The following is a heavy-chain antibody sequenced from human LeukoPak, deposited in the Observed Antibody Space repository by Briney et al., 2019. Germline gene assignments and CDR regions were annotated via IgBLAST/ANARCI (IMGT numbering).Heavy chain of an antibody. Sequence: SETLSLTCTVSGESFSEYHWSWIRQPPGKGLEWIGEINHTGSTNYNPSLKTRVTISIDTSRNQFSLKLISVTAADTAVYYCARGPLPKTIFAVVLKSGFLDYWGQGSLVAVSS. J-gene: IGHJ4*02. V-gene: IGHV4-34*01. CDR1: GESFSEYH. CDR2: INHTGST. D-gene: IGHD3-3*01. CDR3: ARGPLPKTIFAVVLKSGFLDY.